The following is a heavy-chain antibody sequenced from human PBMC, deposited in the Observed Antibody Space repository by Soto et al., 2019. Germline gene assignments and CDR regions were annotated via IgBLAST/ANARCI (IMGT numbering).Heavy chain of an antibody. Sequence: QVQLQESGPGLVKPSQTLSLTCTVSGGSISSGDYYWSWIRQPPGKGLEWIGYIYYSGTTYYNPSLKSRVTISVDTSKNQFSLKLGSVTAADTAVYYCARSLSILRIGVDFDYWGQGALVTVSS. D-gene: IGHD3-10*01. CDR3: ARSLSILRIGVDFDY. CDR2: IYYSGTT. J-gene: IGHJ4*02. V-gene: IGHV4-30-4*01. CDR1: GGSISSGDYY.